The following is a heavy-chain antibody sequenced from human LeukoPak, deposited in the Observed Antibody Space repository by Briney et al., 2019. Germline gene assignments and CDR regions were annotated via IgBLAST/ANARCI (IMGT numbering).Heavy chain of an antibody. D-gene: IGHD6-13*01. CDR3: ARGKRSWYEPEYYFDY. CDR1: GYSFTSYW. CDR2: IYPGDSDT. V-gene: IGHV5-51*01. Sequence: GESLKISCKGSGYSFTSYWIGWVRQMPGKVLEWMGIIYPGDSDTRYSPSFQGQVTISADKSISTAYLQWSSLKASDTAMYYCARGKRSWYEPEYYFDYWGQGTLVTVSS. J-gene: IGHJ4*02.